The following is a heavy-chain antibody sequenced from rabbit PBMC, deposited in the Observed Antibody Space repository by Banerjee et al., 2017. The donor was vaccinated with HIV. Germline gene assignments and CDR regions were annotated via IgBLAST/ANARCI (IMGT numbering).Heavy chain of an antibody. J-gene: IGHJ4*01. CDR1: GLDFSSSYW. CDR2: IYTGSSGST. D-gene: IGHD6-1*01. CDR3: ARDQYTGIAGYGYGFNL. V-gene: IGHV1S45*01. Sequence: QEQLVEYGGDLVQPEGSLTLTCKASGLDFSSSYWICWVRQAPGKGLEWIACIYTGSSGSTYYASWAKGRFTISKTSSTTVTLQMTSLTAADTATYFCARDQYTGIAGYGYGFNLWGQGTLVTVS.